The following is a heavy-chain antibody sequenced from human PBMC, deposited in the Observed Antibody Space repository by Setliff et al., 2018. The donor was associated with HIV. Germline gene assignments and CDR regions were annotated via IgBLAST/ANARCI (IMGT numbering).Heavy chain of an antibody. Sequence: ASVKVSCKASGYTFNTYYVHWVRQAPGQGLEWMGLINPSGDFTFYAQKFQGRVIMTRDTSANTVYLEIRSLISEDTAVYYCARDSSTGFFAAAYWGQGALVTVSS. V-gene: IGHV1-46*02. J-gene: IGHJ4*02. CDR3: ARDSSTGFFAAAY. CDR2: INPSGDFT. CDR1: GYTFNTYY. D-gene: IGHD6-19*01.